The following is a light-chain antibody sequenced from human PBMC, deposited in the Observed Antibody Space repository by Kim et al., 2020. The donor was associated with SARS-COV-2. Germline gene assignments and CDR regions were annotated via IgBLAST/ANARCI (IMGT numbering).Light chain of an antibody. Sequence: DIQLTQSPSSLSASVGDSVTITCRASQNIDIHLHWIRQEPQKPPELLIYAASNLQSGVPSRFSGSGSGTDFTLTISTLQPEDFATYYCQQSVPPLTFGGGTKVDIK. CDR1: QNIDIH. J-gene: IGKJ4*01. CDR3: QQSVPPLT. V-gene: IGKV1-39*01. CDR2: AAS.